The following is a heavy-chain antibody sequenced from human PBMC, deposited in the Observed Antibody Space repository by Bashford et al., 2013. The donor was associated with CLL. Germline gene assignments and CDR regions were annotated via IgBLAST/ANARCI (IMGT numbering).Heavy chain of an antibody. V-gene: IGHV5-51*01. CDR1: GYSFYQLL. CDR3: ARRIPSIAVAGNWMEDYYYYGMDV. D-gene: IGHD6-19*01. Sequence: GESLKISCKGSGYSFYQLLNRLGAPDARKGLEWMGIIYPGDSDTRYSPSFQGQVTISADKSISTAYLQWSSLKASDTAMYYCARRIPSIAVAGNWMEDYYYYGMDVWGQGTTVTVSS. CDR2: IYPGDSDT. J-gene: IGHJ6*02.